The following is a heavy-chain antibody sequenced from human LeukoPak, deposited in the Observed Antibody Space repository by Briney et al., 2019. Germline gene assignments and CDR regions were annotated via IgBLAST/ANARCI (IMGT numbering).Heavy chain of an antibody. CDR1: GGSISSGDYY. D-gene: IGHD6-19*01. CDR3: ASSIAVAVSSYDAFDI. CDR2: IYYSGST. Sequence: SQTLSLTCTVSGGSISSGDYYWSWIRQPPGKGLEWIGYIYYSGSTYYNPSLKSRVTISVDTSKNQFSLKLSSVTAADTAVYYCASSIAVAVSSYDAFDIWGQGTMVTVSS. V-gene: IGHV4-30-4*01. J-gene: IGHJ3*02.